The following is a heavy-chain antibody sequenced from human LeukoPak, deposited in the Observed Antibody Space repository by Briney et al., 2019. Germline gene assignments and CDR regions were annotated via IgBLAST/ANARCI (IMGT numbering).Heavy chain of an antibody. D-gene: IGHD3-22*01. CDR3: AKRGVVIRVILVGFHKQAYYFDS. V-gene: IGHV3-23*01. CDR2: ISDTGGTI. Sequence: PGGSLRLSCAVSGITLSNYGMSWVRQAPGKGLQWVAGISDTGGTITYADSVSGRFTISRDNAKKTLYLQMNSLGAEDTAVYFCAKRGVVIRVILVGFHKQAYYFDSWGHGALVTVSS. CDR1: GITLSNYG. J-gene: IGHJ4*03.